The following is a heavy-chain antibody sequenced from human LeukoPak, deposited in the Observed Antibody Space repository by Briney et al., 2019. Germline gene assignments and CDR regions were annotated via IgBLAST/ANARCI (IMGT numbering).Heavy chain of an antibody. D-gene: IGHD5-18*01. CDR2: ISSSSDYI. CDR3: AREGGYSYGDYYYYYMDV. CDR1: GFTFSTYS. V-gene: IGHV3-21*01. J-gene: IGHJ6*03. Sequence: GGSLRLSCAASGFTFSTYSMNWVRQAPGKGLEWVSSISSSSDYIYYADSVKGRFSITRDNARDSLYLQMNSLRAEDTAVYYCAREGGYSYGDYYYYYMDVWGKGTTVTISS.